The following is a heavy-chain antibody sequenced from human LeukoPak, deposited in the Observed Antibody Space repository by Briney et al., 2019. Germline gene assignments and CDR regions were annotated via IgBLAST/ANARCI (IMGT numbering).Heavy chain of an antibody. D-gene: IGHD1-26*01. CDR2: IYYTGST. J-gene: IGHJ4*02. CDR3: ARVGGWEPKLHGVTFDY. Sequence: PSETLSLTCTVSGASITTYYWSWIRQPPGKGLEWIGYIYYTGSTNYNPSLKSRVTMSADTSKSQFSLKLSSVTAADTAVYFCARVGGWEPKLHGVTFDYLGQGTLVTVSS. V-gene: IGHV4-59*01. CDR1: GASITTYY.